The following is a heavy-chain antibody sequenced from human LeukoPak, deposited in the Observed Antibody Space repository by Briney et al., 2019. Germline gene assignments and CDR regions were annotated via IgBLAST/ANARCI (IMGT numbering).Heavy chain of an antibody. CDR1: GGSINNYY. Sequence: TSETLSLTCTVSGGSINNYYWSWIRQPPGKGLEWIGYIYSSGSTNYNPSLKSRVTISVDTSKNQFSLRLSSVTAADTAVYYCARHVRSSTNCYNYFDYWGQGSLVTVSS. J-gene: IGHJ4*02. CDR2: IYSSGST. D-gene: IGHD2-2*02. V-gene: IGHV4-4*09. CDR3: ARHVRSSTNCYNYFDY.